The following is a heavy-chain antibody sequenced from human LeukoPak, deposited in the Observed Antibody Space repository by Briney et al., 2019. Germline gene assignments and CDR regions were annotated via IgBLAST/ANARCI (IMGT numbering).Heavy chain of an antibody. Sequence: GGSLRLSCAASGSIFSNYGMHWVRQAPGKGLEWVAVIWYDGSNKYYGDSVKGRFTISRDNSKNTLYLQMNSLRAEDTAVYYCAKEITRPNRAVAGLNYWGQGTLVTVSS. CDR2: IWYDGSNK. CDR1: GSIFSNYG. D-gene: IGHD6-19*01. V-gene: IGHV3-30*02. CDR3: AKEITRPNRAVAGLNY. J-gene: IGHJ4*02.